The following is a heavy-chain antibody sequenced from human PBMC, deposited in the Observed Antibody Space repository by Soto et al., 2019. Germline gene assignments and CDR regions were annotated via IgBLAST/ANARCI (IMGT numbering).Heavy chain of an antibody. J-gene: IGHJ4*02. V-gene: IGHV3-23*01. D-gene: IGHD6-13*01. CDR3: AKDTYSSSWYF. CDR2: ISNRGSDT. Sequence: GGSLRLSCAGSGFTFINYAMTWARQAPGKGLEWVSSISNRGSDTYYVDSVKGRFTISRDNSKNTLYLQMNSLRAEDTAVYYCAKDTYSSSWYFWGQGTLVTVSS. CDR1: GFTFINYA.